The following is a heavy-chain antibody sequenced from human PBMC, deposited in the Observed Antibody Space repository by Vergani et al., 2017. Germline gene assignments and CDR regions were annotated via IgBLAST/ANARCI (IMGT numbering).Heavy chain of an antibody. CDR1: GFTFSSYW. Sequence: EVHLVESRGGLVQPGGSLRLFCAASGFTFSSYWMSWVRPAPGKGLEWVANIKQDGSEKYYVDSVKGRFTISRDNAKNSLYLQMNSMRAEDTAVYYCAREAVLWFGDYYYYYGMDVWGQGTTVTVSS. J-gene: IGHJ6*02. CDR2: IKQDGSEK. CDR3: AREAVLWFGDYYYYYGMDV. V-gene: IGHV3-7*01. D-gene: IGHD3-10*01.